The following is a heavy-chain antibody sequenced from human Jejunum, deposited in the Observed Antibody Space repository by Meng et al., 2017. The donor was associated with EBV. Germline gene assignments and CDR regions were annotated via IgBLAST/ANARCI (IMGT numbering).Heavy chain of an antibody. J-gene: IGHJ4*02. CDR3: AREIAAGSGWFFFDY. V-gene: IGHV1-2*06. CDR1: GDTLTGYY. Sequence: QVQLLQSGAEVKKPXXSXRVXCXXSGDTLTGYYMHWVRQAPGQGLEWMGRVSSNTGATKYAEKFQGRVTLTRDTSINTAYMELSRLRSDDTAVYYCAREIAAGSGWFFFDYWGRGTLVTVSS. CDR2: VSSNTGAT. D-gene: IGHD6-19*01.